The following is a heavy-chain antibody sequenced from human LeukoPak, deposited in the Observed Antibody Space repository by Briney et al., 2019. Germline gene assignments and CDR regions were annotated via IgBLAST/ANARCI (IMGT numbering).Heavy chain of an antibody. CDR3: ATRYCSSTSCYRWFDP. J-gene: IGHJ5*02. D-gene: IGHD2-2*01. V-gene: IGHV4-34*01. CDR2: INHSGST. CDR1: GGSFSGYY. Sequence: SETLSLTCAVYGGSFSGYYWSWIRQPPGKGLEWIGEINHSGSTNYNPSLKSRVTISVDTSKSQCSLKLSSVTAADTAVYYCATRYCSSTSCYRWFDPWGQGTLVTVYS.